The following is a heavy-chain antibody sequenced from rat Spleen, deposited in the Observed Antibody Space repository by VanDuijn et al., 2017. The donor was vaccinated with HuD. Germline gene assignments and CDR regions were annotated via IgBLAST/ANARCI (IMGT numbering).Heavy chain of an antibody. D-gene: IGHD1-2*01. CDR3: ARRNGDYYSSYPGFAY. Sequence: EVQLVESGGGLVQPGRSMKLSCAASGFTFSNYYMAWVRQAPTKGLEWVASISTGGGNTYYRDSVKGRFTISRDNAKSTLYLQMDSLRSEDTATYYCARRNGDYYSSYPGFAYWGQGTLVTVSS. CDR1: GFTFSNYY. J-gene: IGHJ3*01. CDR2: ISTGGGNT. V-gene: IGHV5-25*01.